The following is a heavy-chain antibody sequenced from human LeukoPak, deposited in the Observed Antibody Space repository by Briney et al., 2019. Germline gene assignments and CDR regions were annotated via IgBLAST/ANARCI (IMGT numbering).Heavy chain of an antibody. J-gene: IGHJ4*02. CDR2: ISRDGGTT. D-gene: IGHD3-10*01. V-gene: IGHV3-43*02. CDR1: GFPFGDYA. CDR3: AKEFSGSYEN. Sequence: PGGSLRLSCATSGFPFGDYAFHWVRQVPGKGLEWVCSISRDGGTTSYGGSVRGRFTISRDNNKNSLFLYMNSLRSEDSALYFCAKEFSGSYENRGQGALVTVSS.